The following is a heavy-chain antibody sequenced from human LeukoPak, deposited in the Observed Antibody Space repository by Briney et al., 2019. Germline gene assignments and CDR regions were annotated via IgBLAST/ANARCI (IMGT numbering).Heavy chain of an antibody. J-gene: IGHJ5*02. CDR1: GGSISSYY. Sequence: SETLSHTCTVSGGSISSYYWSWIRQPPGKGLEWIGYIYYSGSTNYNPSLKSRVTISVDTSKNQFSLKLSSVTAADTAVYYCARDLGGILTGYHNWFDPWGQGTLVTVSS. CDR3: ARDLGGILTGYHNWFDP. CDR2: IYYSGST. V-gene: IGHV4-59*01. D-gene: IGHD3-9*01.